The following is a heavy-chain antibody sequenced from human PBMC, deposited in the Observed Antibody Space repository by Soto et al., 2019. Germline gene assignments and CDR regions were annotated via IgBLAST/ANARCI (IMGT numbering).Heavy chain of an antibody. V-gene: IGHV4-59*08. CDR3: ERHIVDDAFDI. J-gene: IGHJ3*02. CDR1: GGSISSYC. CDR2: MSYGGSN. D-gene: IGHD2-15*01. Sequence: PSETLSLTCTVSGGSISSYCWSWIRQPPGKGLQWIGYMSYGGSNSYNHSTKSRVTMSVDTYKDQLPMKLRSVTPAETAVYYCERHIVDDAFDIWGQGTMVTVSS.